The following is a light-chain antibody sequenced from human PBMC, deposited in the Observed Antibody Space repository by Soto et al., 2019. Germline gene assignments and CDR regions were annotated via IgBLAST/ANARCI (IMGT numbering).Light chain of an antibody. V-gene: IGKV1-39*01. CDR2: TAS. J-gene: IGKJ1*01. CDR3: QQYGSLSWT. Sequence: DIQLTQSPSSLSASVGDRVTITCRASQSITRYLNWYQHKPGKAPKLLIYTASTLQSGVPSRFSASGSGTDFTLTISRLEPEDFAVYHCQQYGSLSWTFGQGTKVDIK. CDR1: QSITRY.